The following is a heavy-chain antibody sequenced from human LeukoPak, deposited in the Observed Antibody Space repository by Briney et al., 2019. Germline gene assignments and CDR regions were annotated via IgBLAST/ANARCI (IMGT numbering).Heavy chain of an antibody. D-gene: IGHD1-26*01. CDR1: GFTFSSYS. CDR3: ARDLWASGDY. CDR2: MNPDGSTT. Sequence: GGSLRLSWAASGFTFSSYSINWVRQAPGKGLGWVSRMNPDGSTTNYADSVKGRFTISRDNAKNILYLQMNSLRAEDTAVYYCARDLWASGDYWGQGTLVTVPS. J-gene: IGHJ4*02. V-gene: IGHV3-74*01.